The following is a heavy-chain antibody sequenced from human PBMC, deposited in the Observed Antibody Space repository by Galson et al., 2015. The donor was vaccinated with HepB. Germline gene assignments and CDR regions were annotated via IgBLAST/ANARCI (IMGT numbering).Heavy chain of an antibody. CDR3: ARDFFAVSPPPTNYMDV. CDR2: ISSSGTV. V-gene: IGHV3-69-1*01. Sequence: SLRLSCAASGFFFSDYNMNWVRQAPGKGLEWVSSISSSGTVYYADSLKGRSTISRDNAKNSLDLQVNSLRAEDTAVYYCARDFFAVSPPPTNYMDVWGTGTTVTVSS. D-gene: IGHD3-3*01. J-gene: IGHJ6*03. CDR1: GFFFSDYN.